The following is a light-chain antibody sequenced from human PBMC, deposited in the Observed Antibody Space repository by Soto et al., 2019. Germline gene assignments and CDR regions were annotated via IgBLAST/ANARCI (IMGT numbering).Light chain of an antibody. CDR2: GVS. CDR1: QSVSSN. CDR3: QKYNNCPRT. V-gene: IGKV3-15*01. Sequence: DIVMTQSPGTLSVSPGERATLSCRASQSVSSNLAWYQHKPGQALRLLIYGVSTRATGVPATFSGSGSGTKFPLTISSLQSEDFAIYYCQKYNNCPRTFGQGP. J-gene: IGKJ1*01.